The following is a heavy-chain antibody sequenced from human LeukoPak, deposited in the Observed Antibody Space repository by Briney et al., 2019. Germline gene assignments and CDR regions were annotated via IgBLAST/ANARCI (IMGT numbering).Heavy chain of an antibody. Sequence: AGGSLRLSCAASGFTYSNFAMNSVRQAPGKGLEWVSAIGGSGGGTYYADSVKGRFTISRDNSKNTLYLQMNSLRAEDTAVYYCAKDPGKHWLVQGDSWLRGTLVSVSS. CDR3: AKDPGKHWLVQGDS. CDR2: IGGSGGGT. CDR1: GFTYSNFA. D-gene: IGHD6-19*01. V-gene: IGHV3-23*01. J-gene: IGHJ4*02.